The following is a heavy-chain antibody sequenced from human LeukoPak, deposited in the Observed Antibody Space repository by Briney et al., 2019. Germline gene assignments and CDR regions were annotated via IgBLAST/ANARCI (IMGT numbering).Heavy chain of an antibody. Sequence: SETLSLTCTVSGGSISSYYWSWIRQPPGKGLEWIGYIYYSGSTNYNPSLKSRVTISVDTSKNQFSLKLSSVTAADTAVYYCARQKAVAGTGYYFDYWGQGTLVTVSS. CDR1: GGSISSYY. CDR2: IYYSGST. D-gene: IGHD6-19*01. J-gene: IGHJ4*02. CDR3: ARQKAVAGTGYYFDY. V-gene: IGHV4-59*08.